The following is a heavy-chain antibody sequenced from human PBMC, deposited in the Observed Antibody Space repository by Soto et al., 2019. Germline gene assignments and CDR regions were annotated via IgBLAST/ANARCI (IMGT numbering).Heavy chain of an antibody. V-gene: IGHV4-59*02. Sequence: PWETLSLTCTVSGASVSTGYWSWLRQPPGKGLEWIGFMYFGGSFNYNPPLTSLVTISVETSKNQFSMTMTSVTAADTAVYYCAKSYYDSTGFAVDPWGQGTLVTVS. J-gene: IGHJ5*02. CDR2: MYFGGSF. D-gene: IGHD3-22*01. CDR1: GASVSTGY. CDR3: AKSYYDSTGFAVDP.